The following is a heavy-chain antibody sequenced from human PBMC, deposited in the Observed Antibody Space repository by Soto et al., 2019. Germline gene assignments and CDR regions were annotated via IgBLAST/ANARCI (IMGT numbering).Heavy chain of an antibody. CDR3: VAIFGVDPFDY. Sequence: PGGSLRLSCAASGFTFSSYGMHWVRQAPGKGLEWVAVIWHDGSNKYYADSVKGRFTISRDNSKNTLYLQMNSLRAEDTAVYYCVAIFGVDPFDYWGQGTLVTVSS. CDR2: IWHDGSNK. J-gene: IGHJ4*02. V-gene: IGHV3-33*01. CDR1: GFTFSSYG. D-gene: IGHD3-3*01.